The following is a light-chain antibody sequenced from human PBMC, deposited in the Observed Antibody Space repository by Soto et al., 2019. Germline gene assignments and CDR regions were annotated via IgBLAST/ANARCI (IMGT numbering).Light chain of an antibody. V-gene: IGLV2-14*01. Sequence: QSALTQPASVSGSPGQSITISCTGTSSDVGAYIYVSWYQHHPGKAPKVMIYEVTNRPSGVSDRFSGSKSGNTASLTISGLQAEDEADYYCCSYTSTNHVVFGGGTKLTVL. CDR2: EVT. CDR1: SSDVGAYIY. CDR3: CSYTSTNHVV. J-gene: IGLJ2*01.